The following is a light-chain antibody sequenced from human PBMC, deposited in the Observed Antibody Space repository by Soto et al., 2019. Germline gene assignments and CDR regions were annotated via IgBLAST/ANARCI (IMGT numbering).Light chain of an antibody. V-gene: IGKV1-27*01. Sequence: DIKMTQSPSSLSASVGDRVTITCRASQGISNYLAWYQQKPGRVPTLLISAASTLQSGVPSRFSGSGSGTDFTLTITSLQPEDVATYYCQRYNDGSTFGQGTKVEI. CDR3: QRYNDGST. CDR2: AAS. CDR1: QGISNY. J-gene: IGKJ1*01.